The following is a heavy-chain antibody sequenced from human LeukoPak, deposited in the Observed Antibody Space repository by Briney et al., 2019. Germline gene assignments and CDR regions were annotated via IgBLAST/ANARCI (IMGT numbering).Heavy chain of an antibody. CDR2: INHSGST. D-gene: IGHD3-9*01. Sequence: SETLSLTCAVYGGSFSGYYWSWIRQPPGKGLEWIGEINHSGSTNYNPSLKSRVTISVDTSKNQFSLKLSSVTAADTAVYYCGLRYFDWSSNTVDIWGQGTMVTVSS. V-gene: IGHV4-34*01. CDR3: GLRYFDWSSNTVDI. CDR1: GGSFSGYY. J-gene: IGHJ3*02.